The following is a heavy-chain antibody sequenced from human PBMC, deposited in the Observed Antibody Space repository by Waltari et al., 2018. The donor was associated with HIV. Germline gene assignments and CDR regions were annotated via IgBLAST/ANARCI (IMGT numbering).Heavy chain of an antibody. CDR2: IFYNGTS. CDR3: AGYQGNYETWFAC. Sequence: QVQLQESGPGLVRPSETVSLTCSVSDDSINSTSYSWAWIRQSPGKGLGWIGNIFYNGTSYYHPSFKKRVTMSVDTPNNHFCETLTSVSAGEKAIYFCAGYQGNYETWFACWGQGTLVTV. V-gene: IGHV4-39*02. J-gene: IGHJ5*01. CDR1: DDSINSTSYS. D-gene: IGHD3-3*01.